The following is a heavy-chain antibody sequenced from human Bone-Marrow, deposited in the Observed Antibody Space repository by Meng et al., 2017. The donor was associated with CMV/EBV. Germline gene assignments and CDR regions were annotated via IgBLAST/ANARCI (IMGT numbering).Heavy chain of an antibody. D-gene: IGHD3-3*01. Sequence: SETLSLTCTVSGGSISSSSYYWSWIRQPPGKGLEWIGYIYYSGSTNYNPSLKSRVTISVDTSKNQFSLKLRSVTAADTAVYYCARGIITIFGVVHDAFDIWGQGTMVTVSS. CDR2: IYYSGST. CDR1: GGSISSSSYY. V-gene: IGHV4-61*01. J-gene: IGHJ3*02. CDR3: ARGIITIFGVVHDAFDI.